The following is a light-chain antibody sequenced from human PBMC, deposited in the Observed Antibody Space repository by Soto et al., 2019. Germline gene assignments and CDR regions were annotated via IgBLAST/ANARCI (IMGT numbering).Light chain of an antibody. V-gene: IGLV2-14*03. CDR2: DVS. J-gene: IGLJ1*01. CDR1: SSDVGGYNY. Sequence: QSALTQPASVSGSPGQSITISCTGTSSDVGGYNYVSWYQHHPGKAPKLMIYDVSNRPSGVSNRFSGSKSGNTASLTISGLQADDEADYYCSSYTSSSTLVVFGTGTKLTVL. CDR3: SSYTSSSTLVV.